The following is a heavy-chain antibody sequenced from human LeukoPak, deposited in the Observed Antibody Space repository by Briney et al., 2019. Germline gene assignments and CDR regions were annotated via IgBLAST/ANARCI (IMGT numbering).Heavy chain of an antibody. J-gene: IGHJ4*02. Sequence: SETLSLTCTVSGGSISPYYWSWIRQPPGKGLEWIGYTYSSGSTNYNPSLKSRVTISVDTSKNQFSLKLSSVTAADTAVYYCARDSATVFGVVIMYFDYWGQGTLVTVSS. V-gene: IGHV4-59*01. CDR2: TYSSGST. CDR1: GGSISPYY. D-gene: IGHD3-3*01. CDR3: ARDSATVFGVVIMYFDY.